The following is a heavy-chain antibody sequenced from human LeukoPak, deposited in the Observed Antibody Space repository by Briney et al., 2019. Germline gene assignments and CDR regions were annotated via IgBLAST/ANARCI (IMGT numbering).Heavy chain of an antibody. CDR1: GGSISSYY. CDR3: ARGAPGYCSGGSCYTPFFDY. D-gene: IGHD2-15*01. V-gene: IGHV4-4*07. J-gene: IGHJ4*02. Sequence: SETLSLTCTVSGGSISSYYWSWIRQPAGKGLEWIGRIYTSGSTNYNPSLKSRVTMSVDTSKYQFSLKLSSVTAADTAVYYCARGAPGYCSGGSCYTPFFDYWGQGTLVTVSS. CDR2: IYTSGST.